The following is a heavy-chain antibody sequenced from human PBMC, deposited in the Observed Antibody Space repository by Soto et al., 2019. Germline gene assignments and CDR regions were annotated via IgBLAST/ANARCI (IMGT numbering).Heavy chain of an antibody. CDR2: SIPIFGIV. J-gene: IGHJ6*02. V-gene: IGHV1-69*01. Sequence: QVQLVQSGAEVKKAGSSVKVSCKASGGTFSRNSITWVRQAPGQGLEWMGGSIPIFGIVKYAEKFHDRVSITADDSTSTSYMELSSLTSEDTAVYFCARVMPAKYWYNYGMDVWGQGTTVTVSS. CDR1: GGTFSRNS. CDR3: ARVMPAKYWYNYGMDV. D-gene: IGHD2-8*02.